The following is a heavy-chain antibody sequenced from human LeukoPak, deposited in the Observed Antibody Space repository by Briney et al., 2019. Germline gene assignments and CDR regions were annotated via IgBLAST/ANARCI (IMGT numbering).Heavy chain of an antibody. D-gene: IGHD3-22*01. CDR2: INHSGST. J-gene: IGHJ4*02. Sequence: SETLSLTCAIYGGSFSGSYWSWIRQPPGKGLEWIGEINHSGSTNYNPSLESRVTISEDTSKNQISLKLRSVTAADTAVYYCARGLPRDYSSSGFYYNYWGQGTLVTVSS. CDR3: ARGLPRDYSSSGFYYNY. CDR1: GGSFSGSY. V-gene: IGHV4-34*01.